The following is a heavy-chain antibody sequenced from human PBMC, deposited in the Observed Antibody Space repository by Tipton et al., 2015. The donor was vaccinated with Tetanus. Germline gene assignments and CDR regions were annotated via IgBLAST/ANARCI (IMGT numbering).Heavy chain of an antibody. V-gene: IGHV4-31*03. CDR1: GGSLSRGGYY. J-gene: IGHJ4*02. CDR3: ARDQARGARGWNYFDS. D-gene: IGHD6-6*01. Sequence: LVKPTQTLSLTCTVSGGSLSRGGYYWTWIRQNPGKGLEWIGDIYFSGSTYYNPSLKSRVTISVDTSKNQFSLRLNSVTAAATAVYYCARDQARGARGWNYFDSWGQGTLVTVSS. CDR2: IYFSGST.